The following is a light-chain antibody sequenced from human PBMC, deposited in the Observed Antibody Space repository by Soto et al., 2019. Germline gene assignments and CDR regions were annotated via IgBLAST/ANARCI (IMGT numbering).Light chain of an antibody. CDR2: EVS. J-gene: IGLJ1*01. CDR3: SSSTTFTTLV. CDR1: SSDVGSYDF. Sequence: QSVLTQPASVSGSPGQSITISCTGTSSDVGSYDFVSWYQQHPGKAPKLMIYEVSNRPSGVSFRFSGSKSDNTASLTISGLQAEDEADYYCSSSTTFTTLVFGTGTKLTVL. V-gene: IGLV2-14*01.